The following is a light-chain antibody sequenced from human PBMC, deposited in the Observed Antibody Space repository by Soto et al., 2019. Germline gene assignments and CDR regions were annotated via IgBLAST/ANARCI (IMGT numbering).Light chain of an antibody. CDR2: EVS. Sequence: QSVLTQPASVSGSPGQSITISCPGTSSDVGGYNYVSWYQHHPGKAPKLMIYEVSNRPSGVSYRFSGSKSGNTASLTISGLQAEDEADYYCNSYTGSGIVFGTGTKVTVL. CDR3: NSYTGSGIV. V-gene: IGLV2-14*01. J-gene: IGLJ1*01. CDR1: SSDVGGYNY.